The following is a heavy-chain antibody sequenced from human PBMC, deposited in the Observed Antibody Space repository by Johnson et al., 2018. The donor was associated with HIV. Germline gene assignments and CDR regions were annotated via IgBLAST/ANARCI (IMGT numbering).Heavy chain of an antibody. J-gene: IGHJ3*02. CDR3: ARAPPGGAFDI. V-gene: IGHV3-30*04. D-gene: IGHD6-25*01. CDR2: ISYEGSNK. CDR1: GFTFSNYA. Sequence: VQLVESGGGVVQPGRSLRLSCAASGFTFSNYAFHWVRQAPGKGLDWVAVISYEGSNKYYADSVKGRITISRDNSKYTVYLQMNSLRVEDTAVYYCARAPPGGAFDIWGQGTMVTVSS.